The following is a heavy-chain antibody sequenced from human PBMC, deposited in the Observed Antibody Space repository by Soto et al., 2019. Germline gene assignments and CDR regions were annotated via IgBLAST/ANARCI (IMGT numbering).Heavy chain of an antibody. V-gene: IGHV4-59*01. CDR2: VYFSGNT. CDR1: VGSLSSYY. CDR3: GRVRPSGYVLS. Sequence: PSETLSLTCTVSVGSLSSYYWTWIRQSPGKGLEWIGYVYFSGNTNYNPSLKSRVTISIDTSKNQFSLRLASVTAADTAFYYCGRVRPSGYVLSWGQGTLVTVSS. D-gene: IGHD6-25*01. J-gene: IGHJ5*02.